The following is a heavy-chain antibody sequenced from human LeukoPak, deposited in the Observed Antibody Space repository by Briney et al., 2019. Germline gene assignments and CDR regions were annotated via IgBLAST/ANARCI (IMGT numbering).Heavy chain of an antibody. CDR1: GFTFSSYW. CDR2: ISNSGGST. J-gene: IGHJ5*02. Sequence: GGSLRLSCAASGFTFSSYWMSWVRQAPGKGLEWVSTISNSGGSTYCADSVKGRFTISRDNSKNTLYLQMNSLRAEDTAVYYCAKGTTVIRGGWFDPWGQGTLVTVSS. V-gene: IGHV3-23*01. CDR3: AKGTTVIRGGWFDP. D-gene: IGHD4-17*01.